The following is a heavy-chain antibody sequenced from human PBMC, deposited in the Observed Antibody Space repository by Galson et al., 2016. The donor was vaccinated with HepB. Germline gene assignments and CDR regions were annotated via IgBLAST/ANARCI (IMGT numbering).Heavy chain of an antibody. CDR1: GFTFSNYA. V-gene: IGHV3-30*04. J-gene: IGHJ4*02. CDR2: ISYDGSNE. CDR3: ARHKVLALPRGVINRGFPDY. Sequence: SLRLSCAASGFTFSNYAMHWVRQAPGKGLEWVAVISYDGSNEYSAESVKGRFTISRDNSKNTLYLQMKSLRAADTAVYYCARHKVLALPRGVINRGFPDYWGQGTLVTVSS. D-gene: IGHD3-10*01.